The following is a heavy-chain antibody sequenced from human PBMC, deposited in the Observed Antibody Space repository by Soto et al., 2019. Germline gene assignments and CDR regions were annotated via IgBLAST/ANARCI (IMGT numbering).Heavy chain of an antibody. CDR1: GDTFTSHY. J-gene: IGHJ6*02. Sequence: AAVKDSCKASGDTFTSHYIHWVRQAPGQGLEWMGIITPSGGSTTYAQKFQGRITMTRDTSTSTVYMELSSLRSEDTAVYYCARNQNFYFYGMDVWGQGTTVTASS. V-gene: IGHV1-46*01. CDR3: ARNQNFYFYGMDV. CDR2: ITPSGGST.